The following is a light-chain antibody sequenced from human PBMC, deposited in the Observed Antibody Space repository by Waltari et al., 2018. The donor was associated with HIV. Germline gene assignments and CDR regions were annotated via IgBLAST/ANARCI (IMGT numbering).Light chain of an antibody. CDR1: QSVTYTSNKKSF. Sequence: IVLTQSPDSLALSLGERATTNCKPSQSVTYTSNKKSFLAWYQQKPGQAPKLLFYWASTRESGVPDRFSGNGSGTDFTLTIDSLQTEDVALYYCQQYYSTPKTFGLGTKVEI. CDR2: WAS. J-gene: IGKJ1*01. CDR3: QQYYSTPKT. V-gene: IGKV4-1*01.